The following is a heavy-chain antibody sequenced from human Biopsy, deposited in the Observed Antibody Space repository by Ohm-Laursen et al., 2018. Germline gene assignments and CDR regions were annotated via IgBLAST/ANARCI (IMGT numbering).Heavy chain of an antibody. CDR2: IFYRGST. CDR3: ARDYDTSGYYYVS. Sequence: TLSLTCTVSGGSISNNNYYWGWIRQPPGKGLEWIGSIFYRGSTHYKPSLKSRVNISIDTSKNQFSLKLNSVTAADTAVYYCARDYDTSGYYYVSWGQGTLVTVSS. CDR1: GGSISNNNYY. D-gene: IGHD3-22*01. J-gene: IGHJ5*02. V-gene: IGHV4-39*01.